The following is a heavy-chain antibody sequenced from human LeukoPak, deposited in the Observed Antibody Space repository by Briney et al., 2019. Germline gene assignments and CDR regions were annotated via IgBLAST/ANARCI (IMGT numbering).Heavy chain of an antibody. CDR3: ARDGELPHDY. D-gene: IGHD1-26*01. Sequence: GGSLRLSCAASGFTFSNYMMHWVRQAPGKGLEWVSYISSSSTIYYADSVKGRFTISRDNAKNSLYLQMNSLRDEDTAVYYCARDGELPHDYWGQGTLITVSS. V-gene: IGHV3-48*02. J-gene: IGHJ4*02. CDR1: GFTFSNYM. CDR2: ISSSSTI.